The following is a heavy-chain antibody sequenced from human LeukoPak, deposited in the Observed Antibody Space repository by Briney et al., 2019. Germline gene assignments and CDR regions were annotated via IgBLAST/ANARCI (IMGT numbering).Heavy chain of an antibody. V-gene: IGHV3-43*01. CDR2: ISWDGGST. Sequence: GGSLRLSCAASGFTFDDYTMHWVRQAPGKGLEWVSLISWDGGSTYYADSVKGRFTISRDNSKNSLYLQMNSLRTEDTALYYCAKAHDYGDYPLRAPPGYWGQGTLVTVSS. D-gene: IGHD4-17*01. J-gene: IGHJ4*02. CDR3: AKAHDYGDYPLRAPPGY. CDR1: GFTFDDYT.